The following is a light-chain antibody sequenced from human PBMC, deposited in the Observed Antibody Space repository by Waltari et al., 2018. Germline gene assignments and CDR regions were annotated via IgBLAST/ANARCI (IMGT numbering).Light chain of an antibody. V-gene: IGKV4-1*01. Sequence: DIVMTQSPDSLTVSLGERATINCKSSQSVLYSSNNKNYLAWYQQKLVQPPKLLIYWASTRESGVPDRFSGSGSGTDFTLTISSLQAEDVAVYYCQQYYSTPMTFGQGTKVEIK. CDR2: WAS. CDR3: QQYYSTPMT. CDR1: QSVLYSSNNKNY. J-gene: IGKJ1*01.